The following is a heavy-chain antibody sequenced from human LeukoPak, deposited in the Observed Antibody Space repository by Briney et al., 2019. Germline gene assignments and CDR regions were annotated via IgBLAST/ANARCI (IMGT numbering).Heavy chain of an antibody. Sequence: HPGGLLRLSCAASGFTFSSYAMSWVRQAPGKGLEWVSAISGSGGSTYYADSVKGRFTISRDNSKNTLYLQMNSLRAEDTAVYYCAKAAGYCSGGSCSDYWGQGTLVTVSS. CDR2: ISGSGGST. V-gene: IGHV3-23*01. J-gene: IGHJ4*02. CDR3: AKAAGYCSGGSCSDY. CDR1: GFTFSSYA. D-gene: IGHD2-15*01.